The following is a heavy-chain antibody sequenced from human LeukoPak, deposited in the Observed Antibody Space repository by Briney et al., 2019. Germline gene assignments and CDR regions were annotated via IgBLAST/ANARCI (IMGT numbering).Heavy chain of an antibody. CDR2: ISSSGGTI. V-gene: IGHV3-48*03. CDR3: TRLRYGDYG. J-gene: IGHJ4*02. D-gene: IGHD4-17*01. CDR1: GFXFSSYE. Sequence: GGSLRLSCAASGFXFSSYEINWVRQAPGKGLEWVSYISSSGGTIYYADSVKGRFTISRDNAKNPLYLQMNSLRGEDTAVYYCTRLRYGDYGWGQGTLVTVSS.